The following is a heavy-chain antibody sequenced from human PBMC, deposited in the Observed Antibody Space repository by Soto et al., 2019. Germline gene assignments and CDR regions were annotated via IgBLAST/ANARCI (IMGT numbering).Heavy chain of an antibody. Sequence: QLQLQESGPGLVKPSETLSLTCTVSGASISTLTYNWGWIRQPPGKGLEWIGNIYYICSPYYYPSLQSRVTISVDTSKNQFSLRLRSVTAADTALYFCARHTMTAVTTFDHWGQGTLVTVS. D-gene: IGHD4-17*01. CDR2: IYYICSP. CDR3: ARHTMTAVTTFDH. CDR1: GASISTLTYN. V-gene: IGHV4-39*01. J-gene: IGHJ4*02.